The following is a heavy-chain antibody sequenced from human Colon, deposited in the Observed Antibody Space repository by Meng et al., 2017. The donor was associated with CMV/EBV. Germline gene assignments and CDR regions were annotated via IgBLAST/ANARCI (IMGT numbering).Heavy chain of an antibody. Sequence: GESLKISCAASGFTFSNSDMNWVRQAPGKGLEWVSYISSSSSTIYYADSVKGRFTISRDNAKNSLYLQMNSLRAEDTAVYYCARESSGGGFDPWGQGTLVTVSS. V-gene: IGHV3-48*04. CDR2: ISSSSSTI. J-gene: IGHJ5*02. D-gene: IGHD1-1*01. CDR1: GFTFSNSD. CDR3: ARESSGGGFDP.